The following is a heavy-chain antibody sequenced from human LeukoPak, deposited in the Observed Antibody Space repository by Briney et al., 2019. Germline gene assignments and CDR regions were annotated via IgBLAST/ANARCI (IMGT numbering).Heavy chain of an antibody. V-gene: IGHV3-9*01. CDR1: GCTFDDYA. J-gene: IGHJ4*02. CDR3: AKDKSDSSSWNYFDY. CDR2: ISWNSGSI. Sequence: GGSLRLSCAASGCTFDDYAMHWVRQAPGKGLEWGSGISWNSGSIAYADSVKGRFTISRDNAKNSLYLQMNSLRAEDTALYYCAKDKSDSSSWNYFDYWGQGTLVTVSS. D-gene: IGHD6-13*01.